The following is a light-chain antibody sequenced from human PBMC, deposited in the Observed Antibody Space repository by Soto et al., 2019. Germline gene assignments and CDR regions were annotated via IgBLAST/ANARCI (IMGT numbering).Light chain of an antibody. CDR2: WAS. J-gene: IGKJ4*01. CDR3: QQYFSTPLT. V-gene: IGKV4-1*01. CDR1: HVLLFSAHNNTF. Sequence: DIVMTQSPDSLAVSLGEMATIYCKSIHVLLFSAHNNTFLAWYQQKPGQPPKLLVHWASTRESGVPDRFIGSGSETDFTPTISSLQAADVAVYFCQQYFSTPLTFGGGTKVDI.